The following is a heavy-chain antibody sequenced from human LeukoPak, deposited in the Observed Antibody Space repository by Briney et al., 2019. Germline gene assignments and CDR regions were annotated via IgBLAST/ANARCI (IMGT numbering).Heavy chain of an antibody. CDR1: GFTFSNYA. V-gene: IGHV3-23*01. J-gene: IGHJ4*02. Sequence: GGSLRLFCAASGFTFSNYAMSWVRQAPGKGLEWVSAITGSGGNTYYADSVKGRFTISRDNSKNTVFLQMNSLRAEDTAVYYCAKWGDYDVLTGYYVSDYWGQGTLVTVSS. CDR2: ITGSGGNT. D-gene: IGHD3-9*01. CDR3: AKWGDYDVLTGYYVSDY.